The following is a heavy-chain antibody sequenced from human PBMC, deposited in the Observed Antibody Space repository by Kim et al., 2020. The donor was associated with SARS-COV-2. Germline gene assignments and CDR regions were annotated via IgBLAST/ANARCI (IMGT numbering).Heavy chain of an antibody. D-gene: IGHD2-2*01. CDR3: AGICGTTSCSDDY. J-gene: IGHJ4*02. V-gene: IGHV3-23*01. Sequence: YANSGRGRLTTSRDNPKSTVYLQMSSLRAEDTAVYYCAGICGTTSCSDDYWGQGTLVTVSS.